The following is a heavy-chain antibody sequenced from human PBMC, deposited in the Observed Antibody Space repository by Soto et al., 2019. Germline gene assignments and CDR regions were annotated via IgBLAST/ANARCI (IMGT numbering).Heavy chain of an antibody. CDR3: ASAAPRDSTSWFFFEY. V-gene: IGHV4-61*08. CDR1: GGSVSSGGCY. D-gene: IGHD6-13*01. CDR2: IYSSGST. Sequence: QVQLQESGPGLVKPSETLSLSCTVSGGSVSSGGCYWSWIRRPPGMVLEWIGYIYSSGSTNYNPSLKSRITISGDTSRNQFPLRLSSATAADTAVYYCASAAPRDSTSWFFFEYWGQGTPVTVSS. J-gene: IGHJ4*02.